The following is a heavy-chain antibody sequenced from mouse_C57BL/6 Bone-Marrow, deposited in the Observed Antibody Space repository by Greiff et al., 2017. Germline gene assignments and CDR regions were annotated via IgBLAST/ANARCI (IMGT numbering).Heavy chain of an antibody. CDR3: AREPRYWYFDV. J-gene: IGHJ1*03. D-gene: IGHD6-1*01. CDR2: IYPGDGDT. CDR1: GYAFSSSW. Sequence: VQLQQSGPELVKPGASVKISCKASGYAFSSSWMNWVKQRPGKGLEWIGRIYPGDGDTNYNGKFKGKATLTADKSSSTAYMQLSSLTSEDSAVYFCAREPRYWYFDVWGTGTTVTVSS. V-gene: IGHV1-82*01.